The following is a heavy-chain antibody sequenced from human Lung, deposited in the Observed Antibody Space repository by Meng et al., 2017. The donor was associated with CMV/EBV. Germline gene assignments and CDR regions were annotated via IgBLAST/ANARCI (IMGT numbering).Heavy chain of an antibody. J-gene: IGHJ3*02. D-gene: IGHD3-9*01. CDR3: AKDGGLPGTIFFAFDM. V-gene: IGHV3-30*02. CDR1: GFGDYG. Sequence: GESLKISCAASGFGDYGMHWVRQAPGKGLEWVAFIRFAGSKYYLDSVKGRFTISRDSSKNTVYLQMDSLRAEDTAVYHCAKDGGLPGTIFFAFDMWGQGTMVTVSS. CDR2: IRFAGSK.